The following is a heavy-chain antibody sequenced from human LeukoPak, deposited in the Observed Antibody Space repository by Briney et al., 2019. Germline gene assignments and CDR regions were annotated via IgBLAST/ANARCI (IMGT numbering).Heavy chain of an antibody. CDR1: GGSISSSSYY. Sequence: SETLSLTCTVSGGSISSSSYYWGWIRQPPGKGLEWIGSIYYSGSTYYNPSLKSRVTISVDRSKNQFSLKLSSVTAADTAVYYCARAEAGDIVVVPAVPDAFDIWGQGTMVTVSS. V-gene: IGHV4-39*07. CDR2: IYYSGST. D-gene: IGHD2-2*01. CDR3: ARAEAGDIVVVPAVPDAFDI. J-gene: IGHJ3*02.